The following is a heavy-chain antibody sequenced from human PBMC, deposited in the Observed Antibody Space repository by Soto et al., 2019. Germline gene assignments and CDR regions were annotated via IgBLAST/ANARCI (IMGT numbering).Heavy chain of an antibody. CDR2: INPKSDDT. D-gene: IGHD4-4*01. CDR1: GYPFSDNQ. CDR3: ARKHSLDYIRWGLDP. Sequence: ASVKVSCKASGYPFSDNQIHWLRRAPGQGLEWMGRINPKSDDTNYAQKFQGRVTMTRDTSIDTAYLELTGLTSDDTATYYCARKHSLDYIRWGLDPWGQGTLVTVSA. J-gene: IGHJ5*02. V-gene: IGHV1-2*02.